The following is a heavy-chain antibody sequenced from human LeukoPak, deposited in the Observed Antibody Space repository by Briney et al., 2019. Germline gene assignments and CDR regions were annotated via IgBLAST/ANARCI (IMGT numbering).Heavy chain of an antibody. D-gene: IGHD2-2*01. CDR1: GGTFSSYA. V-gene: IGHV1-69*04. Sequence: SVKVSCKASGGTFSSYAISWVRQAPGQGLEWMGRIIPILGIANYAQKFQGRVTITADKSTSTAYIELSSLRSEDTAVYYCARTLDVPYGMDVWGQGTTVTVSS. CDR3: ARTLDVPYGMDV. CDR2: IIPILGIA. J-gene: IGHJ6*02.